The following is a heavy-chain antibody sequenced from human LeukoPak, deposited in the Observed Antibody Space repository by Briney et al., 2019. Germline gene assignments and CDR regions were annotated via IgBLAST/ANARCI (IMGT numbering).Heavy chain of an antibody. CDR2: ISYDRSNK. CDR1: GFTFSSYA. V-gene: IGHV3-30-3*01. CDR3: ARSLRVPAVADAFDI. J-gene: IGHJ3*02. D-gene: IGHD2-2*01. Sequence: GRSLRLSCAASGFTFSSYAMHWVRQAPGKGLEWVAVISYDRSNKYYADSVKGRFTISRDNSKNTLYLQMNSLRAEDTAVYYCARSLRVPAVADAFDIWGQGTMVTVSS.